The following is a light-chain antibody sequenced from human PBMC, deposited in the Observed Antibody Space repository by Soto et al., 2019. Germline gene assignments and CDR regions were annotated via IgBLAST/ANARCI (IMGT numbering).Light chain of an antibody. CDR1: QSVSRSN. CDR3: QQYGSSST. J-gene: IGKJ5*01. Sequence: PGERATVSCRASQSVSRSNLAWYQHKPGQAPRLLIYGTSNRATGIPDRFTGSGSGTDLTLTISSLEPEDFAVYYCQQYGSSSTFGQGTRLEI. CDR2: GTS. V-gene: IGKV3-20*01.